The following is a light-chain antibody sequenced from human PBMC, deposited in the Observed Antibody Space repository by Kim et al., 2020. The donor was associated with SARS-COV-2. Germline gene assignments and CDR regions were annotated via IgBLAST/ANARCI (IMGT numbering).Light chain of an antibody. V-gene: IGLV2-23*02. Sequence: QSALTQPASVSGSPGQSITISCTGTSSDVGIYNLVSWYQQHPGKAPKLMIYEVSKRPSGVSNRFSGSKSGNTASLTMSGLQAEDEADYYCCSYAGSRTFVFGTGTKVTVL. CDR3: CSYAGSRTFV. J-gene: IGLJ1*01. CDR2: EVS. CDR1: SSDVGIYNL.